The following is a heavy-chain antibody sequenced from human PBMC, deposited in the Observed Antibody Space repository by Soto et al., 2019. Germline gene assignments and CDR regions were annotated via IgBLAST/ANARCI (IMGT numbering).Heavy chain of an antibody. J-gene: IGHJ4*02. V-gene: IGHV3-48*01. D-gene: IGHD5-12*01. CDR1: GFTFSSYS. CDR2: ISSSSSTI. CDR3: ARLGYDQWDYFDY. Sequence: GGSLRLSCAASGFTFSSYSMNWVRQAPGKGLEWVSYISSSSSTIYYADSVKGRFTISRDNAKNSLYLQMNSLRAEDTAVYYCARLGYDQWDYFDYLGQGTLVTDSS.